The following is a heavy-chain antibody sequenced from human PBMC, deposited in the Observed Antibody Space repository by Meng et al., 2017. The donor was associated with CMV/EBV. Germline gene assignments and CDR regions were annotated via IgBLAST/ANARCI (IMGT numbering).Heavy chain of an antibody. V-gene: IGHV3-21*01. CDR1: GFTFSSYS. J-gene: IGHJ6*02. CDR3: ARAYDFWSTGYYYYGMDV. D-gene: IGHD3-3*01. Sequence: GGSLRLSCAASGFTFSSYSMNWVRQAPGKGLEWVSSISSSRSYIYYADSVKGRFTISRDNAKNSLYLQMNSLRAEDTAVYYCARAYDFWSTGYYYYGMDVWGQGTTVTVSS. CDR2: ISSSRSYI.